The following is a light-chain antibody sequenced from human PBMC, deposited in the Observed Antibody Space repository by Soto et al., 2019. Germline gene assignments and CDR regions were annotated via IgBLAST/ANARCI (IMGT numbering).Light chain of an antibody. Sequence: QSVLTQSPSASASLGASVKLTCTLSSGHSSYAIAWHQQQPEKGPRYLMKLNSDGSHSKGDGIPDRFSGSRSGAERYLTISSLHSEDEADYYCQTWGTGIHVVFGGGTKLTVL. CDR2: LNSDGSH. CDR3: QTWGTGIHVV. J-gene: IGLJ2*01. V-gene: IGLV4-69*01. CDR1: SGHSSYA.